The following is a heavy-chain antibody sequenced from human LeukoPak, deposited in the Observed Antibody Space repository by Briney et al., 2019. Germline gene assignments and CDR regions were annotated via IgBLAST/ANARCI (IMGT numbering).Heavy chain of an antibody. Sequence: SETLSLTCAVYGGSFSGYYWSWIRQPPGKGLEWIGEINHSGSTNYNPSLKSRVTISVDKSKNQFSLRLSSVTAADTAVYYCARVGRRASPNYGMDVWGQGTTVTVSS. CDR3: ARVGRRASPNYGMDV. CDR2: INHSGST. D-gene: IGHD1-26*01. V-gene: IGHV4-34*01. J-gene: IGHJ6*02. CDR1: GGSFSGYY.